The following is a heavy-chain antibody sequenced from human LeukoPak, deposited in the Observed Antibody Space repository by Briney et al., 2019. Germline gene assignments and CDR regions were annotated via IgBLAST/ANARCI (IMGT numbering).Heavy chain of an antibody. D-gene: IGHD2-2*01. Sequence: SETLSLTCAVSGGSISSGGYSWSWVRQPPGRGLEWLGYIYHSGSTYYNPSLKSRVTISVDRSKNQFSLKLSSVTAADTAVYYCARGVLGYCSSTSCPFSEDVWGQGTTVTVSS. J-gene: IGHJ6*02. CDR2: IYHSGST. CDR3: ARGVLGYCSSTSCPFSEDV. CDR1: GGSISSGGYS. V-gene: IGHV4-30-2*01.